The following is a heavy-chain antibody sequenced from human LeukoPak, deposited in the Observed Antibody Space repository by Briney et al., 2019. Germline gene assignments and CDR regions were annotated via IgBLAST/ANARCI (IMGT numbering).Heavy chain of an antibody. J-gene: IGHJ4*02. CDR1: GFTFSNYA. CDR3: ASGYGSGSYLDY. V-gene: IGHV3-23*01. Sequence: GGSLRLSCAASGFTFSNYAMNWVRQAPGKGLEWVSAISGSGGSTYYADSVKGRFTISRDNSKNTLYLQMNSLRAEDTAVYYCASGYGSGSYLDYWGQGTLVTVSS. CDR2: ISGSGGST. D-gene: IGHD3-10*01.